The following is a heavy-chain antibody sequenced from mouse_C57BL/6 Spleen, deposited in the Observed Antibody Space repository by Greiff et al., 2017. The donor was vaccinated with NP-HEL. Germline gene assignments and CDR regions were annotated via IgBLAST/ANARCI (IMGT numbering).Heavy chain of an antibody. Sequence: QVQLQQPGAELVMPGASVKLSCKASGYTFTSYWMHWVKQRPGQGLEWIGEIDPSDSYTNYNQKFKGKSTLTVDKSSSTAYMQLSSLTSEDSAVCFCARSRPYYFDYWGQGTTLTVSS. V-gene: IGHV1-69*01. J-gene: IGHJ2*01. CDR2: IDPSDSYT. CDR1: GYTFTSYW. CDR3: ARSRPYYFDY.